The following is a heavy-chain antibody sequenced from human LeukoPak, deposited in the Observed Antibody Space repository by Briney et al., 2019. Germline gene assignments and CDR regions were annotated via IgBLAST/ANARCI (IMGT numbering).Heavy chain of an antibody. CDR2: MSPNSGDT. V-gene: IGHV1-8*01. CDR1: GYTFTNLD. Sequence: ASVKVSCKTSGYTFTNLDINWLRQAPVQGLEWMGWMSPNSGDTGYAQKFQGRVSMTRDTSISTAYMELSSLRSEDTAVYYCASNPPNTGDFYYWGLGSLVTVSS. D-gene: IGHD1-1*01. J-gene: IGHJ4*02. CDR3: ASNPPNTGDFYY.